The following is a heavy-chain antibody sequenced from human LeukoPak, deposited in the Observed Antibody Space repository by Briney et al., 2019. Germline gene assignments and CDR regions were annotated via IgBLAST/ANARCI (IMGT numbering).Heavy chain of an antibody. J-gene: IGHJ6*02. CDR2: ISSSGSTI. Sequence: GGSLRLSCAASGFTFSDYYMSWIRQAPGKGLEWVSYISSSGSTIYYADSAKGRFTISRDNAKNSLYLQMNSLRAEDTAVYYCARGLRPGYYYGMDVWGQGTTVTVSS. CDR1: GFTFSDYY. V-gene: IGHV3-11*01. CDR3: ARGLRPGYYYGMDV. D-gene: IGHD5/OR15-5a*01.